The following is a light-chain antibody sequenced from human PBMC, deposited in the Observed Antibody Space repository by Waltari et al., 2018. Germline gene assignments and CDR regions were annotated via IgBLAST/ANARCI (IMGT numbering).Light chain of an antibody. CDR2: SAS. J-gene: IGKJ2*01. CDR3: QQYNDWPRT. Sequence: EIVMTQSPVTLSVSPGERATLSCRASQSVSTNLAWYRQRPGQAPRLLMYSASTRASGLPARFSGSGSGTEFTLTISSLHSEDFAVYYCQQYNDWPRTFGQGTKLEIK. CDR1: QSVSTN. V-gene: IGKV3-15*01.